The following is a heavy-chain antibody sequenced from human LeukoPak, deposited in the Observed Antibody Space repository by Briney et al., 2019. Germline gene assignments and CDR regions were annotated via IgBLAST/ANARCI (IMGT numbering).Heavy chain of an antibody. V-gene: IGHV4-39*01. CDR3: ARLRQQLVRYYYYYMDV. CDR2: IYYSGST. J-gene: IGHJ6*03. CDR1: GGAISSSSYY. D-gene: IGHD6-13*01. Sequence: SETLSLTCTVSGGAISSSSYYWGWIRQPPGKGLEWIGSIYYSGSTYYNPSLKSRVTISVDTSKNQFSLKLSSVTAADTAVYYCARLRQQLVRYYYYYMDVWGKGTTVTVSS.